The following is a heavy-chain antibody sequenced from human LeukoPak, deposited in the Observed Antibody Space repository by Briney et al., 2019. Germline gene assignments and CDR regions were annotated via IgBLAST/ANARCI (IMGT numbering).Heavy chain of an antibody. D-gene: IGHD6-19*01. CDR1: GFTFRSHG. V-gene: IGHV3-33*05. CDR2: ILYDGSDS. J-gene: IGHJ4*02. Sequence: PGGSLRLSCAASGFTFRSHGMHWVRQAPGKGLEWVGVILYDGSDSYYTDSVKGRFTLSRDNSKNTLYLQMNSLRAEDTAVYYCAKDPSGYSSGDFDYWGQGTLVTVSS. CDR3: AKDPSGYSSGDFDY.